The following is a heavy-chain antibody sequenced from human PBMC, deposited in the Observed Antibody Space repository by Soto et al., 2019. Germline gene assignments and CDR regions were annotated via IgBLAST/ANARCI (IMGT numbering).Heavy chain of an antibody. CDR2: VTGYYGNA. CDR3: ARTTHEVPTFDY. J-gene: IGHJ4*02. V-gene: IGHV1-18*01. CDR1: GYTFTNFG. Sequence: QVQLVQSGDEVKKPGASVKVSCKASGYTFTNFGISWVRQAPGQGLERMGWVTGYYGNANYVQRFQGRVTMTTDTSTNTAYLDLSRLNSDDTAIYYGARTTHEVPTFDYWGKGTLVTLSS.